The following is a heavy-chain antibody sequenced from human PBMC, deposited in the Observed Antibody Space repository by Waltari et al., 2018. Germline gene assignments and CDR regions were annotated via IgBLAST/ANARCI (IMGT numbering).Heavy chain of an antibody. Sequence: QVQLVQSGAEVKKPGSSVKVSCKASGGTFSSYAISWVRQAPGQGLEWMGGIIPIFGKPDDEQKFQGRVTITTEESTSTAYMGLSSMRSEDTAVYYCARGVGYGDGPVTPDGYWGQGTLVTVSS. J-gene: IGHJ4*02. D-gene: IGHD4-17*01. CDR1: GGTFSSYA. CDR3: ARGVGYGDGPVTPDGY. CDR2: IIPIFGKP. V-gene: IGHV1-69*05.